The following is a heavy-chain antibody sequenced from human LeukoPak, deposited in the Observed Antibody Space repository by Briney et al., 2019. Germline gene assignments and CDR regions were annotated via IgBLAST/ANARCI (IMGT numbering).Heavy chain of an antibody. V-gene: IGHV1-2*02. CDR2: INPNSGGT. D-gene: IGHD6-13*01. CDR3: ARCAIAAAGNDFDY. Sequence: GASAKVSCKASGYTFTGYYMHWVRQAPGQGLEWMGWINPNSGGTNYAQKFQGRVTMTRDTSISTAYMELSRLRSDDTAVYYCARCAIAAAGNDFDYWGQGTLVTVSS. J-gene: IGHJ4*02. CDR1: GYTFTGYY.